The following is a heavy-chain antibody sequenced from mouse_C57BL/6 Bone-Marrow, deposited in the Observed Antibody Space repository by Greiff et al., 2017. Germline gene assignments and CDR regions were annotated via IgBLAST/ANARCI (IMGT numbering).Heavy chain of an antibody. CDR2: IYPGDGDT. J-gene: IGHJ1*03. D-gene: IGHD1-1*01. CDR1: GYAFSSSW. CDR3: AWDYYGSSELGFDV. Sequence: QVQLQQSGPELVKPGASVKISCKASGYAFSSSWMNWVKQRPGKGLEWIGRIYPGDGDTNYNGKFKGKATLTADKSSSTAYMQLSSLTSEDSAVYFCAWDYYGSSELGFDVWGTGTTVTVSS. V-gene: IGHV1-82*01.